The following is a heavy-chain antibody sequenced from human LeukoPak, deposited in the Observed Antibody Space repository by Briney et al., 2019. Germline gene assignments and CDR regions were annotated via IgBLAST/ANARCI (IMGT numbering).Heavy chain of an antibody. CDR2: INHSGST. D-gene: IGHD6-13*01. V-gene: IGHV4-34*01. J-gene: IGHJ5*02. CDR1: GGSFSGYY. Sequence: SETLSLTCAVYGGSFSGYYWSWIRQPPGKGLEWIGEINHSGSTNYNPSLKSRVTISVDTSKNQFSLKLSSVTAADTAVYYCARGPGAAAGPTDTGSWGQGTLVTVSS. CDR3: ARGPGAAAGPTDTGS.